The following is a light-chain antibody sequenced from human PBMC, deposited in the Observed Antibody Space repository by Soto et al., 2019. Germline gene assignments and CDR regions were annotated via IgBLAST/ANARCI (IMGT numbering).Light chain of an antibody. CDR1: QSISSNY. J-gene: IGKJ4*01. Sequence: EVVLTQSPGTLSLSPGDRDTLSCRASQSISSNYLAWFQHKPGQSPRLLIYGASTRATGIPERFSGSGAGTDFTLTISRLEPEDSAVFYCQQYGYPQLTFGGGTKVEIK. CDR3: QQYGYPQLT. CDR2: GAS. V-gene: IGKV3-20*01.